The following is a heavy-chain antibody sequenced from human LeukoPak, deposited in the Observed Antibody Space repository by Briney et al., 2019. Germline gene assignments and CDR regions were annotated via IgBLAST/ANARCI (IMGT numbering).Heavy chain of an antibody. CDR3: AKYFDS. Sequence: SQTLSLTCTVSGGSISSADYYWSWIRQPAGKGLEWIGRIYASGSTNYNPSFNNRVTISLDTSKNQFSLKLSSVTAADTAVYYCAKYFDSWGQGILVTVSS. V-gene: IGHV4-61*02. CDR1: GGSISSADYY. CDR2: IYASGST. J-gene: IGHJ4*02.